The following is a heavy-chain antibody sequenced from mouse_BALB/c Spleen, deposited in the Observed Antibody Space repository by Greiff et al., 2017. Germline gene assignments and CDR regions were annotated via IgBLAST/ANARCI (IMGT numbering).Heavy chain of an antibody. V-gene: IGHV5-6-5*01. CDR3: AKELLRAMDY. Sequence: DVMLVESGGGLVKPGGSLKLSCAASGFTFSSYAMSWVRQTPEKRLEWVASISSGGSTYYPDSVKGRFTISRDNARNILYLQMSSLRSEDTAMYYCAKELLRAMDYWGQGTSVTVSS. D-gene: IGHD1-1*01. CDR2: ISSGGST. J-gene: IGHJ4*01. CDR1: GFTFSSYA.